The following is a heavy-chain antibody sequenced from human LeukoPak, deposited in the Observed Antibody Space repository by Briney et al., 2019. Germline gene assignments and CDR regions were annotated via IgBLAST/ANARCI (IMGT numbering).Heavy chain of an antibody. CDR1: GYTFTGYY. CDR3: ARVSYSGYDYAFDY. V-gene: IGHV1-2*02. J-gene: IGHJ4*02. D-gene: IGHD5-12*01. Sequence: ASVKVSCKASGYTFTGYYMHWVRQAPGQGLEWMGWINPNSGGTNYAQKFQGRVTMTRDTSISTAYMELSRLRSDDTAVYYCARVSYSGYDYAFDYWGQGTLVTVSS. CDR2: INPNSGGT.